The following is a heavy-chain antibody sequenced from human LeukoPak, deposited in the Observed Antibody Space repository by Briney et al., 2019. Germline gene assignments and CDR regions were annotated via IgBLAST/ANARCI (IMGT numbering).Heavy chain of an antibody. D-gene: IGHD3-22*01. CDR1: GGSFSGYY. Sequence: SETLSLTCAVYGGSFSGYYWSWIRQPPGKGLEWIGSIYYSGSTYYNPSLKSRVTISVDTSKNQFSLKLSSVTAADTAVYYCARQTKITMIVVVISHFHDAFDIWGQGTMVTVSS. CDR2: IYYSGST. V-gene: IGHV4-34*01. J-gene: IGHJ3*02. CDR3: ARQTKITMIVVVISHFHDAFDI.